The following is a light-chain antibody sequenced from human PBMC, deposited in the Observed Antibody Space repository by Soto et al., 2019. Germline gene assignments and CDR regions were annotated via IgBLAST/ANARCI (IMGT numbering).Light chain of an antibody. Sequence: EVVLTQSPATLSVSPGERATLSCRASQSVGKFLTWYQQKSGQPPRLLIYDTSNRATGTPARFSGSGSGTDFTLTISSLEPEDFAVYFCQQRANWPALTFGGGTKVEIK. CDR1: QSVGKF. CDR2: DTS. V-gene: IGKV3-11*01. J-gene: IGKJ4*01. CDR3: QQRANWPALT.